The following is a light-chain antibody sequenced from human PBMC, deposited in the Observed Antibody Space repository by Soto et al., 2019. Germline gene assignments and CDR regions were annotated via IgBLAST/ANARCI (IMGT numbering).Light chain of an antibody. CDR2: GSS. CDR1: QSVNNNY. Sequence: EIVLTQSPGTLSLSPGERATLSCRASQSVNNNYLAWYQQKPGQAPRLVIYGSSSRATGIPDRFSGSGSGTDFTLTISRLEPEDIAVYYCQQYGSSPGTFGGGTKVEIK. J-gene: IGKJ4*01. V-gene: IGKV3-20*01. CDR3: QQYGSSPGT.